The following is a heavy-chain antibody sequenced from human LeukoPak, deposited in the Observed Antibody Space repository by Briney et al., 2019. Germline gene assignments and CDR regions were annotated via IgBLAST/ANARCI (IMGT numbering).Heavy chain of an antibody. CDR1: EFTFSGSA. J-gene: IGHJ4*02. D-gene: IGHD1-26*01. CDR3: TRLSDGSGTDKKHDY. CDR2: IRSKANSYAT. Sequence: PGGSLRLSCAVSEFTFSGSAMHWVRQASGKGLEWVGRIRSKANSYATAYAASVKGRFTISRDDSKNTAYLQMNSLKTEDTAVYYCTRLSDGSGTDKKHDYWGQGTLVTVSS. V-gene: IGHV3-73*01.